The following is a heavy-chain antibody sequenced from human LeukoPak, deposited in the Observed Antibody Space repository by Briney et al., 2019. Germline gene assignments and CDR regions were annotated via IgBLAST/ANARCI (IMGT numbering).Heavy chain of an antibody. CDR3: ARAPSTVTTPYYYYGMDV. Sequence: ASVKVSCKASGYTFTSYGISWVRQAPGQGLEWMGWISAYNGNTNYAQKLQGRVTMTTDISTSTAYMELRSLRSDDTAVYYCARAPSTVTTPYYYYGMDVWGQGTTVTVSS. V-gene: IGHV1-18*01. J-gene: IGHJ6*02. CDR1: GYTFTSYG. D-gene: IGHD4-17*01. CDR2: ISAYNGNT.